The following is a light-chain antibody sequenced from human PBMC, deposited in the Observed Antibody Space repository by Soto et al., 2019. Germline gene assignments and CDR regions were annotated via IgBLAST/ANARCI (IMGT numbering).Light chain of an antibody. J-gene: IGKJ5*01. CDR2: DAS. V-gene: IGKV1-33*01. CDR3: QQYDNLLFT. CDR1: QDISNY. Sequence: DIQMTQSPSSLSASLGDRGTITCQASQDISNYLNWYQQKPGKAPKVLIYDASTLERGVPSRFSGSGSGTHFTFTISSLQPEDIATYYCQQYDNLLFTFGQGTRLEIK.